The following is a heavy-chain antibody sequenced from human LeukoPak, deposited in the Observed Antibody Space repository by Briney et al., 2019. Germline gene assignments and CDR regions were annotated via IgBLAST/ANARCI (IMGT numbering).Heavy chain of an antibody. CDR3: ARGRFSHDYGDYAPPGFDY. J-gene: IGHJ4*02. CDR1: GGTFSSYA. D-gene: IGHD4-17*01. CDR2: FIPIFGTA. Sequence: SVKVSCKASGGTFSSYAISWVRQAPGQGLEWMGGFIPIFGTANYAQKFHGRVTITADESTSTAYMELSSLRSEDTAVYYCARGRFSHDYGDYAPPGFDYWGQGTLVTVSS. V-gene: IGHV1-69*13.